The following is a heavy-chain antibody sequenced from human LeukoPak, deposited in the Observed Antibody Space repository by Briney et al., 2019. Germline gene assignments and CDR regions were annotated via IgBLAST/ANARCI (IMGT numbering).Heavy chain of an antibody. CDR2: IRSKAYGETA. J-gene: IGHJ4*02. D-gene: IGHD1-1*01. CDR3: TRDRGAYNLYDY. CDR1: GFTLGDYA. Sequence: NPGRSLRLSCTASGFTLGDYAMSWIRQAPGKGLEWVGFIRSKAYGETADYAASVKGRFTISRDDSKAIAYLQMNSLKTEDTAVYHCTRDRGAYNLYDYWGQGTLVTVSS. V-gene: IGHV3-49*05.